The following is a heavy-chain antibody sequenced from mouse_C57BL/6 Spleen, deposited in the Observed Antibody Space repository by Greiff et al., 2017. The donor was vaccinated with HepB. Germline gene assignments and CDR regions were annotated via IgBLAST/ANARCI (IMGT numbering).Heavy chain of an antibody. Sequence: VQGVESGPGLVQPSQSLSITCTVSGFSLTSYGVHWVRQSPGKGLEWLGVIWRGGSTDYNAAFMSRLSITKDNSKSQVFFKMNSLQADDTAIYYCATLYYDYDGGFAYWGQGTLVTVSA. V-gene: IGHV2-5*01. CDR2: IWRGGST. CDR3: ATLYYDYDGGFAY. J-gene: IGHJ3*01. D-gene: IGHD2-4*01. CDR1: GFSLTSYG.